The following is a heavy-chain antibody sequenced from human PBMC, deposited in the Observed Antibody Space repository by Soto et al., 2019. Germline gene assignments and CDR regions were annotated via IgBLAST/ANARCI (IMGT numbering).Heavy chain of an antibody. CDR1: GYTFTSYG. CDR3: ARDLAIIVPAPMGY. J-gene: IGHJ4*02. V-gene: IGHV1-18*01. CDR2: IIAYIGNT. D-gene: IGHD2-2*01. Sequence: ASVKVSCKASGYTFTSYGISWVRQAPGQGLEWMGWIIAYIGNTNYAQKLQGRVTITTDKSTSTAYMELSSLRSDDTAVYYCARDLAIIVPAPMGYWGQGTLVTVSS.